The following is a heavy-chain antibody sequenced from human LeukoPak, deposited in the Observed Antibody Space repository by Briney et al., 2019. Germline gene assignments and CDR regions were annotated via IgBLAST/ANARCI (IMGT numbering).Heavy chain of an antibody. Sequence: GGSLRLSCAASGFTFRSYGMHWVRQAPGKGLEWVAVISYDGSNKYYADSVKGRFTITRDNFKNTLNLQMNSLRAEDTAVYYCARTRYNSGGGDYWGQGTPVTVSP. CDR3: ARTRYNSGGGDY. V-gene: IGHV3-30*03. D-gene: IGHD6-19*01. CDR1: GFTFRSYG. CDR2: ISYDGSNK. J-gene: IGHJ4*02.